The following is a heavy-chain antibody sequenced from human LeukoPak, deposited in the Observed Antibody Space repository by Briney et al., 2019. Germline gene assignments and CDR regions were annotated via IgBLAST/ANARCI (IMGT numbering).Heavy chain of an antibody. CDR1: GFSLSGYG. V-gene: IGHV3-23*01. CDR3: AKEYEGWFGELDYYFDY. Sequence: GGSLRLSCAASGFSLSGYGMHWVRQAPGKGLEWVSAISGSGGSTYYADSVKGRFTISRDNSKNTLYLQMNSLRAEDTAVYYCAKEYEGWFGELDYYFDYWGQGTLVTVSS. D-gene: IGHD3-10*01. CDR2: ISGSGGST. J-gene: IGHJ4*02.